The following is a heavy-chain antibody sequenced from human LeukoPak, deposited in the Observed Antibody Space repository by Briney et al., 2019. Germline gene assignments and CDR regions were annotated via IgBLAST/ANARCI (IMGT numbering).Heavy chain of an antibody. CDR3: ARDRGENWFDP. V-gene: IGHV1-2*02. CDR2: INPNSGGT. CDR1: GYTFPRYY. Sequence: ASVQVSCQASGYTFPRYYMHWVGPAPGQGLGWMGWINPNSGGTNYAQKFQGRVTMTRDTSISTAYMELSRLRSDDTAVYYCARDRGENWFDPWGQGTLVTVSS. D-gene: IGHD3-10*01. J-gene: IGHJ5*02.